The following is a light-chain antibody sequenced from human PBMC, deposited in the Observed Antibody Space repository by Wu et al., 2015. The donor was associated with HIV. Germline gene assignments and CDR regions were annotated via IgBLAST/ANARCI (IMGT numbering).Light chain of an antibody. CDR2: GAF. CDR3: QQRSNWQWT. V-gene: IGKV3-15*01. Sequence: EIVMTQSPVTLSVSPGERATLSCRASQSVSSNLDWYQKKPGQAPRLLIYGAFTRATGVPARFSGSGSGTEFTLTISSLEPEDFAVYYCQQRSNWQWTFGQGTKVEIK. J-gene: IGKJ1*01. CDR1: QSVSSN.